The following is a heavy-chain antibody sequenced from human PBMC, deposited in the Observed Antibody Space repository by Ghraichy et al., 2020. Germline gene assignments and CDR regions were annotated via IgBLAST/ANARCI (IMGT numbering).Heavy chain of an antibody. V-gene: IGHV4-34*01. Sequence: SETLSLTCAVYGGSFSGYYWSWIRQPPGKRLEWIGEINHSGSTNYNPSLKSRVTISVDTSKNQFSLKLSSVTAADTAVYYCASEAYSSSSFRYWGQGTLVTVSS. CDR3: ASEAYSSSSFRY. CDR2: INHSGST. D-gene: IGHD6-6*01. J-gene: IGHJ4*02. CDR1: GGSFSGYY.